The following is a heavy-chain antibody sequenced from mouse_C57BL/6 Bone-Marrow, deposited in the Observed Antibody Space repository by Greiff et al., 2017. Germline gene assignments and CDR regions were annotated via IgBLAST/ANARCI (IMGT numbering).Heavy chain of an antibody. Sequence: VQLQESGPGLVKPSQSLSLTCSVTGYSITSGYYWNWIRQFPGNKLEWMGYISYDGSNNYNPSLKNRISITRDTSKNQFFLKLNSVTTEDTATYYCAKAHYYGSSPYWYFDVWGTGTTVTVSS. CDR1: GYSITSGYY. CDR2: ISYDGSN. V-gene: IGHV3-6*01. D-gene: IGHD1-1*01. CDR3: AKAHYYGSSPYWYFDV. J-gene: IGHJ1*03.